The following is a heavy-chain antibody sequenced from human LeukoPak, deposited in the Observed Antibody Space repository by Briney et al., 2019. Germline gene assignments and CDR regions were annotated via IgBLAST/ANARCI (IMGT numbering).Heavy chain of an antibody. CDR3: ARGLQENLAWLQAFSAFDI. D-gene: IGHD5-24*01. CDR1: GYTFTSYG. V-gene: IGHV1-18*01. Sequence: ASVKVSCKASGYTFTSYGINWVRQAPGQGLEWMGWIRVYNGNTNNAQKFQGRVTMTTDTSTRTSYMELRSLRSDDTAVYYCARGLQENLAWLQAFSAFDIWGQGTMVTISS. CDR2: IRVYNGNT. J-gene: IGHJ3*02.